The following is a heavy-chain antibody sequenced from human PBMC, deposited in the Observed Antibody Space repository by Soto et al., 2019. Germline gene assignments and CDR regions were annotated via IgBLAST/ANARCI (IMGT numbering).Heavy chain of an antibody. J-gene: IGHJ6*02. Sequence: GGSLRLSCAASGFTFSSYGMHWVRQAPGKGLEWVADISDDGSNKYYADSVKGRFTISRDNSKNTLYLQMNSLRAEDTAVYYCAKDRAGTSYYYCGMDVWGQGTTVTVSS. V-gene: IGHV3-30*18. CDR1: GFTFSSYG. CDR2: ISDDGSNK. CDR3: AKDRAGTSYYYCGMDV. D-gene: IGHD6-19*01.